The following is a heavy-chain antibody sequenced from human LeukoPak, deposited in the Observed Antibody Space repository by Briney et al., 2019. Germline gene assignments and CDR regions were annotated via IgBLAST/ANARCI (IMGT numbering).Heavy chain of an antibody. CDR3: ARGSGYLGVGGLDY. D-gene: IGHD3-22*01. CDR1: GYTFTSYG. V-gene: IGHV1-18*01. Sequence: ASVKVTCKASGYTFTSYGISWVRQAPGQGLEWMGWISAYNGNTNYAQKLQGRVTMTTDTSTSTAYMELRSLRSDATAVYYCARGSGYLGVGGLDYWGKGPLVTVSS. CDR2: ISAYNGNT. J-gene: IGHJ4*02.